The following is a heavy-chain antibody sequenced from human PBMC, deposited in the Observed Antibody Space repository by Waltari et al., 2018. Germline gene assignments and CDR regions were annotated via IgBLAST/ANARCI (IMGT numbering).Heavy chain of an antibody. J-gene: IGHJ5*02. CDR1: GGTISSSSFS. D-gene: IGHD3-10*01. CDR2: IYYSGST. CDR3: ASAGRLLWFGELFGWFDP. Sequence: QLQLQESGPGLVKPSETLSLTCTASGGTISSSSFSWGWYRQPPGKGLEWIGSIYYSGSTYYNPSLKSRVTISVDTSKNQFSLKLSSVTAADTAVYYCASAGRLLWFGELFGWFDPWGQGTLVTVSS. V-gene: IGHV4-39*07.